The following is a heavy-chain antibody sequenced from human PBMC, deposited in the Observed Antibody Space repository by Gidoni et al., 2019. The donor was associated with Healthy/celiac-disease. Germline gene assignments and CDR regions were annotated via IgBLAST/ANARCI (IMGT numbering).Heavy chain of an antibody. J-gene: IGHJ6*02. CDR3: ARGGVAVAGPQRDYYYGMDV. Sequence: QVQLVQSGAEVKKPGSSVKVSCKASGGTFSSYAISWVRQAPGQGLEWMGGIIPIFGTANYAQKFQGRVTITADESTSTAYMELSSLRSEDTAVYYCARGGVAVAGPQRDYYYGMDVWGQGTTVTVSS. CDR1: GGTFSSYA. V-gene: IGHV1-69*01. D-gene: IGHD6-19*01. CDR2: IIPIFGTA.